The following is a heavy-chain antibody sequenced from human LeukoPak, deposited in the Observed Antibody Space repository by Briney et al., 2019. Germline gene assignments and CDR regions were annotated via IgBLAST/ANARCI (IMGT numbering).Heavy chain of an antibody. CDR1: AGSISSYY. D-gene: IGHD3-9*01. J-gene: IGHJ4*02. CDR3: ARVTGYMIEDYFDY. V-gene: IGHV4-59*01. Sequence: TPSETLSLTCTVSAGSISSYYWSWIRQPPGKGLEWIGYIYYSGSTNYNPSLKSRVTISVDTSKNQFSLKLRSVTAADTAVYYCARVTGYMIEDYFDYWGQGILVTVPS. CDR2: IYYSGST.